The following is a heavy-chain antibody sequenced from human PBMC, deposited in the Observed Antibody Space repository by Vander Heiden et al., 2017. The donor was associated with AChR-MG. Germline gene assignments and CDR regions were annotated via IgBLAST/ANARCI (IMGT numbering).Heavy chain of an antibody. V-gene: IGHV3-7*01. J-gene: IGHJ4*02. Sequence: EVQLVESGGGSVQPGGSLRLSCAASGFTFSGYWMSWVRQAPGKGLEWVANIKQDGSEKYYVDSVKGRFTISRDNAKNSLYLQMNSLRAEDTAVYYCARDLRRDSSGPPFDYWGQGTLVTVSS. CDR1: GFTFSGYW. D-gene: IGHD6-19*01. CDR3: ARDLRRDSSGPPFDY. CDR2: IKQDGSEK.